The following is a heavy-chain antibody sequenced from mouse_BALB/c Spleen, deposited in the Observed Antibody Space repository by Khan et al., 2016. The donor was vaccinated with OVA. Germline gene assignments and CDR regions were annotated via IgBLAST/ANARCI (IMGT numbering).Heavy chain of an antibody. J-gene: IGHJ3*01. Sequence: VQLQQSGPELVKPGASVKMSCKASGYSFTNYIIHWVKQEPGQGLEWIGYINPHNDGAKYNEKFKGKATLTSDKSSSTAYMELSGLTSEDSAVYYCARDSGRSFWFAYWGQGTLVTVSA. CDR1: GYSFTNYI. CDR3: ARDSGRSFWFAY. V-gene: IGHV1S136*01. D-gene: IGHD1-1*01. CDR2: INPHNDGA.